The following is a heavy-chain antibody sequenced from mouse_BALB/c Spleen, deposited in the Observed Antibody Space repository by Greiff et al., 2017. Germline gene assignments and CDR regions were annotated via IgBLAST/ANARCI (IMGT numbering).Heavy chain of an antibody. Sequence: EVKLMESGGGLVQPGGSRKLSCAASGFTFSSFGMHWVRQAPEKGLEWVAYISSGSSTIYYADTVKGRFTISRDNPKNTLFLQMTSLRSEDTAMYYCARAYRLYAMDYWGQGTSVTVSS. J-gene: IGHJ4*01. CDR2: ISSGSSTI. V-gene: IGHV5-17*02. CDR1: GFTFSSFG. CDR3: ARAYRLYAMDY.